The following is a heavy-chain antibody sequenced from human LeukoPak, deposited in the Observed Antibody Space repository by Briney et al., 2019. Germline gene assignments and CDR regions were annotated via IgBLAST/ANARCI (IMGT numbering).Heavy chain of an antibody. CDR1: GGSFSGYY. CDR3: ARGPAPLYSSSWYRRGAFDI. D-gene: IGHD6-13*01. Sequence: PSETLSLTCAVYGGSFSGYYWSWIRQPLGKGLEWIGEINHSGSTNYNPSLKSRVTISVDTSKNQFPLKLSSVTAADTAVYYCARGPAPLYSSSWYRRGAFDIWGQGTMVTVSS. CDR2: INHSGST. V-gene: IGHV4-34*01. J-gene: IGHJ3*02.